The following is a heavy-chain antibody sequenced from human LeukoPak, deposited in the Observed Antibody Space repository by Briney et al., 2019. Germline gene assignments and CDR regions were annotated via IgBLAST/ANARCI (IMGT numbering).Heavy chain of an antibody. CDR1: GFTFSSYG. D-gene: IGHD3-22*01. CDR2: IRYDGSNK. Sequence: PGGSLRLSCAASGFTFSSYGMHWVRQAPGRGLEWVAFIRYDGSNKYYTDSVKGRFTISRDNSKSTLYLQMHSLRAEDTAVYYCAKDPYFYDNSDSYSNYFDYWGQGTLVTVSS. V-gene: IGHV3-30*02. CDR3: AKDPYFYDNSDSYSNYFDY. J-gene: IGHJ4*02.